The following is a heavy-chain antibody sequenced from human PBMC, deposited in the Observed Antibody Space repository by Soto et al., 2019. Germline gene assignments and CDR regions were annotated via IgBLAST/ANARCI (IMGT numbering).Heavy chain of an antibody. CDR2: IKSRALGGTT. D-gene: IGHD1-26*01. J-gene: IGHJ4*01. V-gene: IGHV3-15*07. Sequence: PGWSLRLSCAASDFAFSNALITWFRQAPGKGLEWVGRIKSRALGGTTDFAAPVRGRFAITRDDSRNMVYMQMNNLNTEDTAVYYCTTDSYSPIVEVRFDYWGHGTLVTVSS. CDR3: TTDSYSPIVEVRFDY. CDR1: DFAFSNAL.